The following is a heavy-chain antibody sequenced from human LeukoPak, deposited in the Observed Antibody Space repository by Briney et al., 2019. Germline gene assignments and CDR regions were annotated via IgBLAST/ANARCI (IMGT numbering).Heavy chain of an antibody. V-gene: IGHV3-11*04. CDR1: GFTFSDYY. CDR2: ISSSGSTI. D-gene: IGHD3-10*01. Sequence: GGSLRLSCAASGFTFSDYYMSWIRQAPGKGLEWVSYISSSGSTIYYADSVKGRFTISRDNSKNTLYLQMNSLRAEDTAVYYCARSNYYGSGSPPGYWGQGTLVTVSS. CDR3: ARSNYYGSGSPPGY. J-gene: IGHJ4*02.